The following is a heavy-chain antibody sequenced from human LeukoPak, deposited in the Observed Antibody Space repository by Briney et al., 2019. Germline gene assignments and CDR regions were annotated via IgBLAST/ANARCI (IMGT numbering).Heavy chain of an antibody. D-gene: IGHD3-9*01. J-gene: IGHJ4*02. CDR1: GFTFDVYA. Sequence: PGGSLSLSCAPSGFTFDVYAMPWVRQAPGKGLEWVSGISWNSGSIGYADSVKGRFTISRDNAKNSLYLQMNSLRAEDTALYYCAKDILSYDILTGLDYWGQGTLVTVSS. CDR3: AKDILSYDILTGLDY. V-gene: IGHV3-9*01. CDR2: ISWNSGSI.